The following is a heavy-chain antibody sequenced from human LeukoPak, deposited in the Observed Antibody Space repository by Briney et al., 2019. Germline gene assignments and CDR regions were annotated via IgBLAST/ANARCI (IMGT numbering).Heavy chain of an antibody. V-gene: IGHV5-51*01. CDR1: GYMFSAYC. CDR2: IYPGDSAT. CDR3: ARQGLAVAGEADY. D-gene: IGHD6-19*01. Sequence: GESLKISCEGVGYMFSAYCIGWVRQIPGRGLEWMGIIYPGDSATKYSPSFQGQVTISADKSISTAYLQWNNLKASDTAMYYCARQGLAVAGEADYWGQGTLVTVSS. J-gene: IGHJ4*02.